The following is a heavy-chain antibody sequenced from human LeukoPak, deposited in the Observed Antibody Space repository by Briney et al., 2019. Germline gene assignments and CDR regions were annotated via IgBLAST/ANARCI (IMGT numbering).Heavy chain of an antibody. Sequence: ASVKVSCKASGYTFTSYYMHWVRQAPGQGLEWMGIINPSGGSTSYAQKFQGRVTITRNTSISTAYMELSSLRSEDTAVYYCARGKDRYYDFWSGYYRPENYYYYYMDVWGKGTTVTVSS. J-gene: IGHJ6*03. CDR1: GYTFTSYY. D-gene: IGHD3-3*01. V-gene: IGHV1-46*01. CDR2: INPSGGST. CDR3: ARGKDRYYDFWSGYYRPENYYYYYMDV.